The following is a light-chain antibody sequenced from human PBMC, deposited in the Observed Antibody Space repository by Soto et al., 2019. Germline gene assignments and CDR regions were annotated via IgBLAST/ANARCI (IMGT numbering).Light chain of an antibody. CDR1: QSVSSN. CDR3: QQYGSAPLT. V-gene: IGKV3-20*01. Sequence: IVITESPATLSVSPGERATLSCRASQSVSSNLAWYQQKPGQAPRLLIFGTSSRATGIPDRFSGSGSGTDFTLTISRLEPEDFAVYYCQQYGSAPLTFGGGTKVDIK. J-gene: IGKJ4*01. CDR2: GTS.